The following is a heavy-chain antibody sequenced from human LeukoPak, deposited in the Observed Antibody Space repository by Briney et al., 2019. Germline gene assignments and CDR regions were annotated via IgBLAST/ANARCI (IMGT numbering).Heavy chain of an antibody. CDR2: MNPNSGNT. J-gene: IGHJ6*03. V-gene: IGHV1-8*01. D-gene: IGHD3-10*01. CDR1: GYTFTSYD. Sequence: ASVKVSCKASGYTFTSYDINWVRQAPGQGLEWMGWMNPNSGNTGYAQKFQGRVTMTRNTSISTAYMELSSLRSEDTAVYYCARRAKYGSGSYYHYYYYYYMDVGGKGTTVTVSS. CDR3: ARRAKYGSGSYYHYYYYYYMDV.